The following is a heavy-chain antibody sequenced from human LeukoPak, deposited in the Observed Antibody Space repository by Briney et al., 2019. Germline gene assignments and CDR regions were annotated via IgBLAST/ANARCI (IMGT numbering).Heavy chain of an antibody. CDR2: ITESGHST. CDR3: AKGFACAEDRCYGLDY. V-gene: IGHV3-23*01. J-gene: IGHJ4*02. CDR1: GFGFSRYA. D-gene: IGHD4/OR15-4a*01. Sequence: GGSLRLSCAASGFGFSRYAMTWARQAPGKGLEWVSLITESGHSTYYTKSVTGRFTISRDNSKNTLYLQMNSLGVEDTALYFCAKGFACAEDRCYGLDYWGQGILVIVSS.